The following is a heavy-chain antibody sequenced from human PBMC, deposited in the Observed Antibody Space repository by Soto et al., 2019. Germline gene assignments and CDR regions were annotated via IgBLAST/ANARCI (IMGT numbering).Heavy chain of an antibody. V-gene: IGHV4-34*01. J-gene: IGHJ3*02. CDR3: AREGSHSSGWHDAFDI. D-gene: IGHD6-19*01. Sequence: SETLSLTCAVVGDSLRGQSWNWIRQSPGKGLEWIGELDQSGGTNYNPSLKSRAIISDDTSKNQFSLTLTSVTAADTAVYYCAREGSHSSGWHDAFDIWGQGTMVTVSS. CDR1: GDSLRGQS. CDR2: LDQSGGT.